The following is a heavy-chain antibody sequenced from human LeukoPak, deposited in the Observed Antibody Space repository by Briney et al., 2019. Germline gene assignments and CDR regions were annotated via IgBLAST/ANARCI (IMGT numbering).Heavy chain of an antibody. CDR2: INDSGGST. J-gene: IGHJ5*02. V-gene: IGHV3-23*01. D-gene: IGHD3-16*01. CDR1: GFTFSSYA. CDR3: AKDARTGVVNLGDNWFDP. Sequence: GGSLRLSCAASGFTFSSYAMSWVRQAPGKGLDWVSGINDSGGSTYYADSVKGRFTISRDNSKNTLYLQMNSLRAEDTAVYYCAKDARTGVVNLGDNWFDPWGRGTLVTVSS.